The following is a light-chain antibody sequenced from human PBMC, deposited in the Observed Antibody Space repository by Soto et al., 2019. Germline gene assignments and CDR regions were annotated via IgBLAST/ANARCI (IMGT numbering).Light chain of an antibody. CDR2: LGS. V-gene: IGKV2-28*01. CDR3: MQTLQTPT. J-gene: IGKJ5*01. CDR1: QSLLHSNGYNN. Sequence: DIVMTQSPLSLPVTPGAPASISCRSSQSLLHSNGYNNLDWYLQKPGQSPQLLIYLGSNRASGVPDRLSGSGSGSDLTLKISRGGAEDVGGYYCMQTLQTPTFGQGARLEIK.